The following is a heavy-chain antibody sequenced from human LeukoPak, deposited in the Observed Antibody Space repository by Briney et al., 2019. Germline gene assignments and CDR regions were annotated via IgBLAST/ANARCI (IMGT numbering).Heavy chain of an antibody. Sequence: GGSLRLSCAASGFTFSSYAMHWVRQAPGKGLEWVAVISYDGSNKYYADSVKGRFTISRDNSKNTLYLQMNSLRAEDTAVYYCAAISSPDDYWGQGTLVTVSS. CDR3: AAISSPDDY. J-gene: IGHJ4*02. D-gene: IGHD3-3*01. CDR1: GFTFSSYA. V-gene: IGHV3-30-3*01. CDR2: ISYDGSNK.